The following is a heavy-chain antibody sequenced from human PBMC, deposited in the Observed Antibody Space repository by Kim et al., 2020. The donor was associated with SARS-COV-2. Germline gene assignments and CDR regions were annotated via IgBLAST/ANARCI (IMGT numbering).Heavy chain of an antibody. CDR1: GYTFTTYA. J-gene: IGHJ4*02. CDR3: ARGPGGGGSFLLSH. Sequence: ASVKVSCKASGYTFTTYALNWVRQAPGQGLEWMGWINTKTGNPTYAQGFTGRFVFSLDTSVSTAYLQISSLKAEDTAVYYCARGPGGGGSFLLSHWGQGTLVTVSS. V-gene: IGHV7-4-1*02. CDR2: INTKTGNP. D-gene: IGHD2-15*01.